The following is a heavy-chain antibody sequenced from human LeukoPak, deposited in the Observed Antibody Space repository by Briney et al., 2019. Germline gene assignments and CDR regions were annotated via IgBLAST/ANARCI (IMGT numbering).Heavy chain of an antibody. CDR1: EFSVGSNY. CDR2: IYSGGST. Sequence: PGGSLRLSCAASEFSVGSNYMTWVRQAPGKGLEWVSLIYSGGSTYYADSVKGRFTISRDNSKNTLYLQMNSLRAEDTAVYYCAKPAEPYYYGSGSYEGGYWGQGTLVTVSS. CDR3: AKPAEPYYYGSGSYEGGY. J-gene: IGHJ4*02. V-gene: IGHV3-66*04. D-gene: IGHD3-10*01.